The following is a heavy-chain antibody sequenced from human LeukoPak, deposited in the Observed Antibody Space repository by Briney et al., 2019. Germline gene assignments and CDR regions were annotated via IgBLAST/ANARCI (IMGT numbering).Heavy chain of an antibody. CDR1: GFALKSYS. CDR2: ISSTSAYI. Sequence: GGSLRLSCGGSGFALKSYSLTWVRQAPGKGLEWVSSISSTSAYIHYANSVKGRFTISRDNVDNVVYLEMNGLRAEDTATYYCARVAVSGPTGWFDSWGQGTLVIVSS. J-gene: IGHJ5*01. V-gene: IGHV3-21*01. CDR3: ARVAVSGPTGWFDS. D-gene: IGHD2-8*02.